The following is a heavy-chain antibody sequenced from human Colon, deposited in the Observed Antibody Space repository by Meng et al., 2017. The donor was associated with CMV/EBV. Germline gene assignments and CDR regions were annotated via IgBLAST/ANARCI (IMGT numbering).Heavy chain of an antibody. D-gene: IGHD3-3*02. CDR2: KNPDGTNK. J-gene: IGHJ4*02. CDR1: DFSFRSYW. V-gene: IGHV3-7*01. CDR3: GREVPGGAVALDY. Sequence: GESLKISCAGSDFSFRSYWMSWVRQAPGKGLEWVANKNPDGTNKFYLDSVKGRFSISRDNTKNALYLQMNSLRAEDTAVYYWGREVPGGAVALDYWGQGALVTVSS.